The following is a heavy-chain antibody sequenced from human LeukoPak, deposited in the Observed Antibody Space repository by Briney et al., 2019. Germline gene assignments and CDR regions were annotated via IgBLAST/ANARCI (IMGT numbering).Heavy chain of an antibody. D-gene: IGHD6-13*01. Sequence: ASVKVTCKVSGYTLTELSMHWVRQAPGKGLEWMGGFDPEDGVTIYAQKFQGRVTMTEDTSTDTAYMELSSLKSEDTAVYYCARARSPYSSSWYWFDPWGQGTLVTVSS. CDR2: FDPEDGVT. V-gene: IGHV1-24*01. J-gene: IGHJ5*02. CDR1: GYTLTELS. CDR3: ARARSPYSSSWYWFDP.